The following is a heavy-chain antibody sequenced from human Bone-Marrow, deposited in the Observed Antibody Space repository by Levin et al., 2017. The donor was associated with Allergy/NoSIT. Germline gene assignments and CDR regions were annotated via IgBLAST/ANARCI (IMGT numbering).Heavy chain of an antibody. V-gene: IGHV3-21*01. CDR1: GFTFSDYS. CDR2: ISSSSSNT. J-gene: IGHJ4*02. CDR3: ARAWDFWSGYADY. Sequence: NTGGSLRLSCTVSGFTFSDYSMNWVRQAPGKGLEWVASISSSSSNTYYVDSVKGRFTISRDNAKQSVYLQMNSLRAEDTAVYYCARAWDFWSGYADYWGQGTLVTVSS. D-gene: IGHD3-3*01.